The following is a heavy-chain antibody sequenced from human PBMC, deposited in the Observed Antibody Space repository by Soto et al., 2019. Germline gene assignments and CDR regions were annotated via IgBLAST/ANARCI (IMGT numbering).Heavy chain of an antibody. CDR3: AKWRYLDY. CDR2: ISGSYGKR. V-gene: IGHV3-23*04. CDR1: GFSFAGFA. J-gene: IGHJ4*02. Sequence: DVRLAESGGGFVHPGGSRTLSCTPSGFSFAGFAMTWVRQAPGKWLEWVGTISGSYGKRYYAASVKGRFYISRHTSRHTLSLQMNSLRAADTAIYYCAKWRYLDYWGQGKRVAVSS. D-gene: IGHD3-3*01.